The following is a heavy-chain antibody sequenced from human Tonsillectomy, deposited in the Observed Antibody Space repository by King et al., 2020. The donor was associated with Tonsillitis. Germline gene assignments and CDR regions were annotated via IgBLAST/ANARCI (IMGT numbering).Heavy chain of an antibody. D-gene: IGHD3-10*01. J-gene: IGHJ3*02. CDR2: IKRDGSQK. Sequence: QLVQSGGGLVQPGGSLRLSCTASGITLSTFWMTWVRQAPGKGLEWVADIKRDGSQKHYVDSVEGRFTISRDNAKNSLYLQMNSLRAEDTAVYYCARYMTPSGCYMYYDAFDIWGRGTMVTVSS. CDR3: ARYMTPSGCYMYYDAFDI. V-gene: IGHV3-7*03. CDR1: GITLSTFW.